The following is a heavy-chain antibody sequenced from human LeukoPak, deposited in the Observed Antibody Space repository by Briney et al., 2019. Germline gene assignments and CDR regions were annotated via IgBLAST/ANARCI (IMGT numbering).Heavy chain of an antibody. V-gene: IGHV3-23*01. CDR2: ISGSRGST. Sequence: GGSLRLSFAASGLTFSSYAMSWVRHATGKALECVSGISGSRGSTYYPDSVKGRFTLSRDNSKNSLYMQMNSLRPEDTAVFYCAAGGDYPLFAYWGQGALVTVSS. D-gene: IGHD4-17*01. CDR1: GLTFSSYA. CDR3: AAGGDYPLFAY. J-gene: IGHJ4*02.